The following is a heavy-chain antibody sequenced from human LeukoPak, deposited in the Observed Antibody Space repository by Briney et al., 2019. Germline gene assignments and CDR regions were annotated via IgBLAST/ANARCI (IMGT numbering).Heavy chain of an antibody. CDR3: VKDVLATISFDW. Sequence: GGSLRLSCVASGFTASSDYMSWVCQAPGKGLEWVSVIYSGGSTDYADSVRGRFTISRDNSKKALYLQMSSLRAEDTAMYYCVKDVLATISFDWWGQGTLVTVSS. CDR1: GFTASSDY. V-gene: IGHV3-53*05. J-gene: IGHJ4*02. D-gene: IGHD5-24*01. CDR2: IYSGGST.